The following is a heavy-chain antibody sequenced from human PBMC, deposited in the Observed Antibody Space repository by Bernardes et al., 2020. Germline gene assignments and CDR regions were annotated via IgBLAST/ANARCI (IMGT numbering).Heavy chain of an antibody. Sequence: SLSLSCAASGFTFSNAWMNWVRQAPGKGLEWVGRIKSKTDGGTTDYAAPVKGRFTISRDDSKNTLYLQMNSLKTEDTAVYYCTTGIMITFGGVIVKDYWGQGTLVTVSS. V-gene: IGHV3-15*07. CDR3: TTGIMITFGGVIVKDY. D-gene: IGHD3-16*02. CDR1: GFTFSNAW. CDR2: IKSKTDGGTT. J-gene: IGHJ4*02.